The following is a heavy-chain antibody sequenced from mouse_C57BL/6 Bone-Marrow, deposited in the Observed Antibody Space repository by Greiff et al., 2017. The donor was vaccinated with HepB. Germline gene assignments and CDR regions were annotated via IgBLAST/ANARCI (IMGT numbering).Heavy chain of an antibody. J-gene: IGHJ4*01. Sequence: QVQLKESGPGLVAPSQSLSITCTVSGFSLTSYGVHWVRQPPGKGLEWLVVIWSDGSTTYNSALKSRLSISKDNSKSQVFLKMNSLQTDDTAMYYCARHGSTVVATGAMDYWGQGTSVTVSS. CDR2: IWSDGST. CDR1: GFSLTSYG. CDR3: ARHGSTVVATGAMDY. V-gene: IGHV2-6-1*01. D-gene: IGHD1-1*01.